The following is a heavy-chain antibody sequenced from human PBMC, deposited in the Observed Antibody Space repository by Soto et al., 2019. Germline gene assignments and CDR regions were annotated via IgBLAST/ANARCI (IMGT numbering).Heavy chain of an antibody. Sequence: QVQLVQSGAEVRKPGASVKLSCQASGYTFTHYYIHWVRQAPGQGLEWWGIINPDTGTTSYAQTFQGRVTLTTDTSASTVYLELSVLAAEDTAVYYCASCPIYGGDSYFAYWGQGTLVTVSS. J-gene: IGHJ4*02. CDR2: INPDTGTT. D-gene: IGHD2-21*01. V-gene: IGHV1-46*01. CDR1: GYTFTHYY. CDR3: ASCPIYGGDSYFAY.